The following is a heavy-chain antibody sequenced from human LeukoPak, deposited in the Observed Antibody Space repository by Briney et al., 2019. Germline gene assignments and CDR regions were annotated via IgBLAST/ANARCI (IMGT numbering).Heavy chain of an antibody. V-gene: IGHV1-2*02. Sequence: AASVKISCKASGYTFTGYYMHWVRQAPGQGLEWMGWINPNSGGTNYAQKFQGRVTITADKSTSTAYMELSSLRSEDTAVYYCARARLDDFWMHYYYYMDVWGKGTTVTVSS. CDR1: GYTFTGYY. CDR3: ARARLDDFWMHYYYYMDV. D-gene: IGHD3-3*01. CDR2: INPNSGGT. J-gene: IGHJ6*03.